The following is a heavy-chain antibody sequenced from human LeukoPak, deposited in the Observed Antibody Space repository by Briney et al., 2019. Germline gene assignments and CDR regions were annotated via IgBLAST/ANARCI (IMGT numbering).Heavy chain of an antibody. CDR2: IYHSGST. J-gene: IGHJ5*02. D-gene: IGHD6-13*01. V-gene: IGHV4-39*07. CDR1: GGSISSGSYY. CDR3: ARGYSSSWYLNWFDP. Sequence: PSETLSLTCTVSGGSISSGSYYWSWIRQPAGKGLEWIGSIYHSGSTYYNPSLKSQVTISVDTSKNQFSLKLTSVTAADTAVYYCARGYSSSWYLNWFDPWGQGTLVTVSS.